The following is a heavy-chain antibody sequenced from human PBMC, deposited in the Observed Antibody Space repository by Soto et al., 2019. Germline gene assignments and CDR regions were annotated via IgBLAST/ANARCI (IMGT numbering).Heavy chain of an antibody. Sequence: GGSLRLSCAASGFTLRTHGMNWVRQAPGRGMEWISYISSGGSTTYYVDSVKGRFTVSRDNAKNSLYLEMNSLRAEDTAIYFCARDEGDAAATYYDFYMDVWGKGTTVTVSS. J-gene: IGHJ6*03. CDR1: GFTLRTHG. CDR3: ARDEGDAAATYYDFYMDV. V-gene: IGHV3-48*01. D-gene: IGHD3-16*01. CDR2: ISSGGSTT.